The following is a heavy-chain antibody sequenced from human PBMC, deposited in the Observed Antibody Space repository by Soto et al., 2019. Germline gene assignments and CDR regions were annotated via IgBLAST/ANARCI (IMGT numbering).Heavy chain of an antibody. D-gene: IGHD6-13*01. CDR2: INPSGGST. CDR3: ASDVPDSATDTKYFDL. J-gene: IGHJ2*01. V-gene: IGHV1-46*01. CDR1: GYTFTSYY. Sequence: QVQLVQSGAEVKKPGASVKVSCKASGYTFTSYYIHWVRQAPGQGLEWMGIINPSGGSTSYAQTSQGRVTMTRDTSTSTVYMELRSLRSEDTAVYYCASDVPDSATDTKYFDLWGRGTLVTVSS.